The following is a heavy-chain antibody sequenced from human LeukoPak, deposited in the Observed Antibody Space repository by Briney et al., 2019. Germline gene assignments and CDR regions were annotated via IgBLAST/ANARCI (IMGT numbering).Heavy chain of an antibody. CDR1: GFTFSSYA. J-gene: IGHJ2*01. V-gene: IGHV3-23*01. Sequence: GGSLRLSCAASGFTFSSYAMSWVRQAPGKGLEWVSAISGSGGSTYYADSVKGRFTISRDNAKRSLYLQMSSLRAEDTAVYYCARDREQLVPIWYFDLWGRGTLVTVSS. D-gene: IGHD6-13*01. CDR3: ARDREQLVPIWYFDL. CDR2: ISGSGGST.